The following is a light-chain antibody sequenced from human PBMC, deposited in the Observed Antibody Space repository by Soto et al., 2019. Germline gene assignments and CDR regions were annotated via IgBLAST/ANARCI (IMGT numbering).Light chain of an antibody. V-gene: IGLV2-23*01. CDR3: CSYAGSSTYVV. CDR1: SSDVGSYNL. J-gene: IGLJ2*01. CDR2: EGS. Sequence: VLTQPASVSGSPGQSITISCTGTSSDVGSYNLVSWYQQHPGKAPKLMIYEGSKRPSGVSNRFSGSKSGNTASLTISGLQAEDEADYYCCSYAGSSTYVVFGGGTKLTVL.